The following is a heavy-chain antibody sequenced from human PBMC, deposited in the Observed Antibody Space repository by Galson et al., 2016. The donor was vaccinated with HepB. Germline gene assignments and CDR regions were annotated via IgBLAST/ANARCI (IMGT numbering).Heavy chain of an antibody. J-gene: IGHJ6*02. V-gene: IGHV3-30*18. CDR2: ILYDGSNA. CDR1: GFTFSSYG. Sequence: SLRLSCAASGFTFSSYGMHWVRQPPGKGLEWVARILYDGSNAFYADSVKGRFTISRDKSKNTVYMKMNNGTTEDTAVYYCAKWMVVRSPSYYDYALDVWGQGTTVTVSS. CDR3: AKWMVVRSPSYYDYALDV. D-gene: IGHD3-22*01.